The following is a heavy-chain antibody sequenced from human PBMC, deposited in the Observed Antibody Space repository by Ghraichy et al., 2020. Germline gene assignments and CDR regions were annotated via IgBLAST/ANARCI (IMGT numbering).Heavy chain of an antibody. CDR2: INHSGST. V-gene: IGHV4-34*01. CDR3: ARGYSSYLLLMGPRLYYMDV. J-gene: IGHJ6*03. D-gene: IGHD6-6*01. Sequence: SETLSLTCAVYGGSFSGYYWSWIRQPPGKGLEWIGEINHSGSTNYNPSLKSRVTISVDTSKNQFSLKLSSVTAADTAVYYCARGYSSYLLLMGPRLYYMDVWGKGTTVTVSS. CDR1: GGSFSGYY.